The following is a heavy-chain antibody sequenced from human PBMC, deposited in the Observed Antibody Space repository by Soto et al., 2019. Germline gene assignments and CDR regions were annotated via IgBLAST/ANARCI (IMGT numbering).Heavy chain of an antibody. Sequence: EVQLVESGGGLVKPGGSLRLSCAASAFSSTNAWMTWVRQPPGKGLEWIGRIKSKNDGGTTDYAAPVKGRFAISRDDSKNTLYLQMNSLKADDTAVYYCTNGSGPWAGRGMNVWGQGTTVIVSS. V-gene: IGHV3-15*01. J-gene: IGHJ6*02. D-gene: IGHD3-10*01. CDR3: TNGSGPWAGRGMNV. CDR1: AFSSTNAW. CDR2: IKSKNDGGTT.